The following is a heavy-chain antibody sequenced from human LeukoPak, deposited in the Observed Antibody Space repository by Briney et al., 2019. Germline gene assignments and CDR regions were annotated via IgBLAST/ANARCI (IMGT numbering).Heavy chain of an antibody. CDR1: GYSFTSYW. Sequence: GESLKISCKGSGYSFTSYWIGWVRQMPGKGLEWMGMMYPGDSDTRYSPSFQGQVTISADKSISTAYLQWSSLKASDTAMYYCARFGKGSLQWLSPPDYWGQGTLVTVSS. V-gene: IGHV5-51*01. CDR3: ARFGKGSLQWLSPPDY. CDR2: MYPGDSDT. J-gene: IGHJ4*02. D-gene: IGHD6-19*01.